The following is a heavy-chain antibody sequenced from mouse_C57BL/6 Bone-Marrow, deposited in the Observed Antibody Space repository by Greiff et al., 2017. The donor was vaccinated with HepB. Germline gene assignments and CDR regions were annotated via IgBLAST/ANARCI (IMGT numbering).Heavy chain of an antibody. CDR3: ARNLLWLRRGDWYFDV. CDR2: IWSGGST. J-gene: IGHJ1*03. Sequence: QVQLQQSGPGLVQPSQSLSITCTVSGFSLTSYGVHWVRQSPGKGLEWLGVIWSGGSTDYNAAFISRLSISKDNSKSQVFFKMNSLQADDTAIYYCARNLLWLRRGDWYFDVWGTGTTVTVSS. V-gene: IGHV2-2*01. D-gene: IGHD2-2*01. CDR1: GFSLTSYG.